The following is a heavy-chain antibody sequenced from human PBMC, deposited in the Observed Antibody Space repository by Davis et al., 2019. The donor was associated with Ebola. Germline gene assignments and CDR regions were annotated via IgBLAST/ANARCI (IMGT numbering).Heavy chain of an antibody. V-gene: IGHV6-1*01. CDR1: GDSVSSAG. CDR2: TYYKSKWYN. J-gene: IGHJ5*02. CDR3: TRGWLRGWFDP. D-gene: IGHD5-12*01. Sequence: HSQTLSLTCAISGDSVSSAGWNWIRQSPSRGLEWLGRTYYKSKWYNDYAVSVKSRITINPDTSKNQFSLQLNSVTPEDTAVYYCTRGWLRGWFDPWGQGTLVTVSS.